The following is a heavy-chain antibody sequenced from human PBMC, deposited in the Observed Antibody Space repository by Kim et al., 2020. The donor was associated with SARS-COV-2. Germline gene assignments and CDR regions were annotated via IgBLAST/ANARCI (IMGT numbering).Heavy chain of an antibody. V-gene: IGHV3-11*01. J-gene: IGHJ3*02. D-gene: IGHD6-6*01. CDR1: GFTFTNYY. CDR2: ITSNSDTI. Sequence: GGSLRLSCAASGFTFTNYYMSWIRQAPGKGLEWISYITSNSDTIYYADSVKGRFTISRDNAKNLLYLQMNSLRAEDTALYYAARAKSVSSSRSDISG. CDR3: ARAKSVSSSRSDI.